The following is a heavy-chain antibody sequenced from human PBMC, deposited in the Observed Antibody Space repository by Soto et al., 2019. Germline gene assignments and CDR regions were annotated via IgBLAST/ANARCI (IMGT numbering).Heavy chain of an antibody. V-gene: IGHV3-30-3*01. CDR2: ISNDESNK. CDR1: GFTFSSYA. J-gene: IGHJ5*02. Sequence: QVQLVESGGGVVQAGRSLRLSCAAFGFTFSSYAMHWVRQAPGKGLEWVAVISNDESNKYYADSVMGRFTISRDNSKNTVHLQMNSLRDEDTAVYYCARDRTGEDPWGWFDPWGQGTLVTVSS. D-gene: IGHD3-10*01. CDR3: ARDRTGEDPWGWFDP.